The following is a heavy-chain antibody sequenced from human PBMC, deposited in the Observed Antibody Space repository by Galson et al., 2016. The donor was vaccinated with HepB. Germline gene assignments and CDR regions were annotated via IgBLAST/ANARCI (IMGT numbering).Heavy chain of an antibody. CDR1: GFTFTTYW. V-gene: IGHV5-51*03. CDR3: AREDLRGGFDH. Sequence: QSGAEVKKPGESLKISCVTSGFTFTTYWIGWVRQTPGKGLEWLGNIYPDDSDTRYSPSFEGHVIMSADKATNTVYLQWSRLAASDTAMYYCAREDLRGGFDHWGQGTPVIVSS. CDR2: IYPDDSDT. J-gene: IGHJ4*02. D-gene: IGHD3-16*01.